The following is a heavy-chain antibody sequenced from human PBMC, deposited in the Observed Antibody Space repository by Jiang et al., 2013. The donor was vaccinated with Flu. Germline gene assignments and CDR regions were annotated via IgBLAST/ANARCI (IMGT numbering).Heavy chain of an antibody. V-gene: IGHV1-18*01. J-gene: IGHJ5*02. D-gene: IGHD6-6*01. CDR1: GYVFTNYG. CDR2: ISAYDGHT. CDR3: ARDRSIPARPLGDP. Sequence: EVKKPGASVRVSCKTSGYVFTNYGITWVRQAPGQGLEWMGWISAYDGHTNYAQKFQGRVTMTTDTSTRTGFMEMRGLRFDDTAVYYCARDRSIPARPLGDPWGQGTLVTVSS.